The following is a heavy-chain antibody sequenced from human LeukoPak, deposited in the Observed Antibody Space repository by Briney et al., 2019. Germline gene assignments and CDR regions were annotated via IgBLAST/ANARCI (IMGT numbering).Heavy chain of an antibody. Sequence: GGSLRLSCAASGFTFSGYAMSWVRQAPGKGLEWVSSINAFGASTYYADSVKGRFTISRDNSKNTLYLQMSSLRGEDTAVYYCAKVALGYCSGGSCYYFDYGGQGTLVTVSS. CDR2: INAFGAST. CDR1: GFTFSGYA. CDR3: AKVALGYCSGGSCYYFDY. J-gene: IGHJ4*02. D-gene: IGHD2-15*01. V-gene: IGHV3-23*01.